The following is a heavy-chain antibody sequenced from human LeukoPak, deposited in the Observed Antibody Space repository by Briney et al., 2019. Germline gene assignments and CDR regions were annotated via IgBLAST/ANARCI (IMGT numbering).Heavy chain of an antibody. CDR3: AVVVAAIIDY. CDR2: ISSSSSYI. D-gene: IGHD2-15*01. Sequence: GRSLRLSCAASGFTFSSYSMNWVRQAPGKGLEWVSSISSSSSYIYYADSVKGRFTISRDNAKNSLYLQMNSLRAEDTAVYYCAVVVAAIIDYWGQGTLVTVSS. J-gene: IGHJ4*02. V-gene: IGHV3-21*01. CDR1: GFTFSSYS.